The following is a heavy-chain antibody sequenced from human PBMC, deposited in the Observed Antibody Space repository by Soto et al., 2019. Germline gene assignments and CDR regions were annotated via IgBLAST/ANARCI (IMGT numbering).Heavy chain of an antibody. Sequence: EVQLVESGGGLVQPGGSLRLSCAASGFTFSIYWMSWVRQAPGKGLEWVANIKEDGSEKYYVDSVKGRFTISRDNAKNSVYMQMNSLRVEDTAMYYCARDRWGGVTGGDYWGQGTLVTVSS. CDR2: IKEDGSEK. J-gene: IGHJ4*02. D-gene: IGHD3-16*01. V-gene: IGHV3-7*01. CDR3: ARDRWGGVTGGDY. CDR1: GFTFSIYW.